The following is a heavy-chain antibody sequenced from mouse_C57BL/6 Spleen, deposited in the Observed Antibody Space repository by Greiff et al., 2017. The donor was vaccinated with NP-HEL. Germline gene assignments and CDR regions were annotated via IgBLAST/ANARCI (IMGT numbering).Heavy chain of an antibody. CDR3: ARSITAEVARPGFAY. CDR1: GYTFTSYW. J-gene: IGHJ3*01. Sequence: VQLQQPGAELVKPGASVKMSCKASGYTFTSYWITWVKQRPGQGLEWIGDIYPGSGSTNYNEKFKSKATLTVDKSSSTAYMRLSSLTSEDSEVYDGARSITAEVARPGFAYWGQGTLVTVSA. D-gene: IGHD1-1*01. CDR2: IYPGSGST. V-gene: IGHV1-55*01.